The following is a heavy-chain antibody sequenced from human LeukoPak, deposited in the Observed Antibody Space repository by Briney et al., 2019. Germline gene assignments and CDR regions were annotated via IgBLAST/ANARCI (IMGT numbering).Heavy chain of an antibody. CDR1: GGSISTHY. CDR3: ARDLNYDYVWGSYRGPGYDY. D-gene: IGHD3-16*01. J-gene: IGHJ4*02. Sequence: PSETLSLTCTVSGGSISTHYWNWIRQPPGKGLEWIGYIYHSGSTNYNPSLQSRVTISVDTSKNQFSLNLNSVTAADTAVYYCARDLNYDYVWGSYRGPGYDYWGQGTLVTVSS. V-gene: IGHV4-59*11. CDR2: IYHSGST.